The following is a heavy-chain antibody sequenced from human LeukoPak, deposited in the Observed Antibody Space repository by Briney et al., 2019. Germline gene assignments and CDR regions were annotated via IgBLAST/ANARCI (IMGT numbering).Heavy chain of an antibody. CDR1: GYTFTGYY. D-gene: IGHD3-9*01. CDR3: ARDDYDTLTGYYSGY. V-gene: IGHV1-2*06. Sequence: ASVKVSCKASGYTFTGYYMHWVRQAPGQGLEWMGRINPNSGGTNYAQKFQGRVTMTRDTSISTAYMELSRLRSDDTAVYYCARDDYDTLTGYYSGYWGQGTLVTVSS. J-gene: IGHJ4*02. CDR2: INPNSGGT.